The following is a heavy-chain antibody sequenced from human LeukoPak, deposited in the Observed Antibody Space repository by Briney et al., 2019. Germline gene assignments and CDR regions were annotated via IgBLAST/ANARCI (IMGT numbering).Heavy chain of an antibody. V-gene: IGHV3-7*01. CDR1: GFTFSSYA. J-gene: IGHJ6*02. CDR3: ARDEKSNYYYYGMDV. D-gene: IGHD5/OR15-5a*01. Sequence: GSLRLSCAASGFTFSSYAMSWVRQAPGKGLEWVANIKQDGSEKYYVDSVKGRFTISRDNAKNSLYLQMNSLRAEDTAVYYCARDEKSNYYYYGMDVWGQGTTVTVSS. CDR2: IKQDGSEK.